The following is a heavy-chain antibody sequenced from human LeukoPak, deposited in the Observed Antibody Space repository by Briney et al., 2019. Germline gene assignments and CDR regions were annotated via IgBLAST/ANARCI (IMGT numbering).Heavy chain of an antibody. Sequence: PGGSLRLSCAASGFTFSSYATSWVRQAPGKGLEWVSAISGSGGSTYYADSVKGRFTISRDNSKNTLYLQMNSLRAEDTAVYYCAKDLYDYVWGSQPLDYWGQGTLVTVSS. J-gene: IGHJ4*02. D-gene: IGHD3-16*01. CDR2: ISGSGGST. V-gene: IGHV3-23*01. CDR1: GFTFSSYA. CDR3: AKDLYDYVWGSQPLDY.